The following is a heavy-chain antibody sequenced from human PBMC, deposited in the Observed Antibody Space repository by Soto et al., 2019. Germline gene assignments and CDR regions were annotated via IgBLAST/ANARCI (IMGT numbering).Heavy chain of an antibody. CDR3: ARSDIIAVAGILIGAFDI. CDR2: IIPIFGTA. D-gene: IGHD6-19*01. Sequence: QVQLVQSGAEVKKPGSSVKVSCKASGGTFSSYAISWVRQAPGQGLEWMGGIIPIFGTANYAQKFQGRVTITADESTSTAYMELSSLRSEDTAVYYCARSDIIAVAGILIGAFDIWGQGTMVTVSS. J-gene: IGHJ3*02. CDR1: GGTFSSYA. V-gene: IGHV1-69*12.